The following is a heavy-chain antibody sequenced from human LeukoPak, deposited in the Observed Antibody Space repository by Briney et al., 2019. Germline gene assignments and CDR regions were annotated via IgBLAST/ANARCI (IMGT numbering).Heavy chain of an antibody. J-gene: IGHJ6*03. CDR1: GGTFSSYA. Sequence: SVKVSCKASGGTFSSYAISWVRHAPGQGLEWMGGIIPIFGTANYAQKFQGRVTITTDESTSTAYMELSSLRSEDAAVYYCARGLESGSSPLYYYYYYMDVWGKGTTVTVSS. CDR3: ARGLESGSSPLYYYYYYMDV. V-gene: IGHV1-69*05. CDR2: IIPIFGTA. D-gene: IGHD2-15*01.